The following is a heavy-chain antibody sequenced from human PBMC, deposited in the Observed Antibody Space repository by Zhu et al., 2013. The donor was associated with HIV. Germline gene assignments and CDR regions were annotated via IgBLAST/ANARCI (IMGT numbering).Heavy chain of an antibody. CDR1: GYTFTGYY. CDR2: INPNSGGT. CDR3: ARTGGVLRFLEWLFYFDY. J-gene: IGHJ4*02. Sequence: QVQLVQSGAEVKKPGASVKVSCKASGYTFTGYYMHWVRQAPGQGLEWMGWINPNSGGTNYAQKFQGRVTMTRDTSISTAYMELSRLRSDDTAVYYCARTGGVLRFLEWLFYFDYWGQGTLVTVSS. V-gene: IGHV1-2*02. D-gene: IGHD3-3*01.